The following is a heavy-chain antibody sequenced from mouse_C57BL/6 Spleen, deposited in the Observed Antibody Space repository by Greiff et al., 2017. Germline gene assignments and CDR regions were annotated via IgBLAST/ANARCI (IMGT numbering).Heavy chain of an antibody. CDR3: ARVPTGNYVDD. J-gene: IGHJ2*01. V-gene: IGHV1-64*01. D-gene: IGHD4-1*01. CDR1: GYTFTSYW. CDR2: IHPNSGST. Sequence: VQLQQPGADLVKPGASVKLSCTASGYTFTSYWMPWVQQTPGQGLEWIGMIHPNSGSTNYTEKFKSKATLTVDKSSSTGYMQLGSLTSEDSAVYYCARVPTGNYVDDRGQGTTLTVSS.